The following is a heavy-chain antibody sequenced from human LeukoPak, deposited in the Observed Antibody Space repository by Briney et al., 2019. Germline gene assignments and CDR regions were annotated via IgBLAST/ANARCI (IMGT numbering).Heavy chain of an antibody. CDR2: IKQDGSEK. D-gene: IGHD3-10*01. CDR1: GFTFSSYW. Sequence: GGSLRLSCAASGFTFSSYWMSWVRQAPGKGLEWVANIKQDGSEKYYVDSVKGRFTISRDNAKNSLYLQMNSLRTEDTAVYYCARITVIRVAAMDVWGKGTTVTISS. CDR3: ARITVIRVAAMDV. V-gene: IGHV3-7*01. J-gene: IGHJ6*03.